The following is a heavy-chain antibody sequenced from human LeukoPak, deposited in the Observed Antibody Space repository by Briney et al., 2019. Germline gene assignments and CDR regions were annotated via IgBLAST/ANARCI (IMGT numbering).Heavy chain of an antibody. CDR1: GYTFTSYD. CDR2: MNPTRGNT. J-gene: IGHJ6*02. Sequence: AASVKVSCQASGYTFTSYDLNWVGQATGQGLAWMGWMNPTRGNTGYAQKYQGRVTMTRNTSISTAYMELSSLRSEDTAVYYCARWRELLSSDYYYGMDVWGQGTTVTVSS. D-gene: IGHD1-26*01. CDR3: ARWRELLSSDYYYGMDV. V-gene: IGHV1-8*01.